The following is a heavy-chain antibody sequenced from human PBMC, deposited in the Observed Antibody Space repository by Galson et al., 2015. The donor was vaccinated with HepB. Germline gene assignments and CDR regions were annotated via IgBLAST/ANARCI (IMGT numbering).Heavy chain of an antibody. CDR2: INPNSGGT. Sequence: SVKVSCKASGYTFTGYYMHWVRQAPGQGLEWMGWINPNSGGTNYAQKFQGWVTMTRDTSISTAYMELSRLRSDDTAVYYCARVYGSGWSEFDYWGQGTLVTDSS. V-gene: IGHV1-2*04. CDR1: GYTFTGYY. D-gene: IGHD6-19*01. CDR3: ARVYGSGWSEFDY. J-gene: IGHJ4*02.